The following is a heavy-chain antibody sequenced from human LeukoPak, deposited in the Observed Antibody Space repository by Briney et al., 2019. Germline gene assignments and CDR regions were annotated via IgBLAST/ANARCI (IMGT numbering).Heavy chain of an antibody. CDR3: ARHRADYGDYE. D-gene: IGHD4-17*01. CDR2: INHSGST. Sequence: PSETLSLTCAVYGGSFSGYYWSWIRQPPGKGLEWIGEINHSGSTNYNPSLKSRVTISVDTSKNQFSLKLSSVTAADTAVYYWARHRADYGDYEGGQGTLVTVSS. V-gene: IGHV4-34*01. CDR1: GGSFSGYY. J-gene: IGHJ4*02.